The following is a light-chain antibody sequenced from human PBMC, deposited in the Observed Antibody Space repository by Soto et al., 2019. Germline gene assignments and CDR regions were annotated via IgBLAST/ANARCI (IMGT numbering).Light chain of an antibody. J-gene: IGKJ1*01. CDR1: QSISSW. CDR2: DAS. Sequence: DIQMTQSPSTLSASVGDRVTITCRASQSISSWLAWYQQKPGKAPKLLIYDASSLESGVPSRFSGSGSGTEFTLPISSLQPDDFATYYCQQYNSYSVTFGKGTKVDIK. V-gene: IGKV1-5*01. CDR3: QQYNSYSVT.